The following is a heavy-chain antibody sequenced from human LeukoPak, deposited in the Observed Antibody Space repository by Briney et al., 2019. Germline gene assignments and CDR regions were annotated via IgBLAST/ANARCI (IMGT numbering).Heavy chain of an antibody. Sequence: GGSLRLSCAASGFTFSKAWMSWVRQAPGKGLEWVGRIKSKTDGGTTDYAAPVKDRFTISRDDSKNTLYLQMDSLKTEDTAVYYCAWHYYDYWGQGTLVTVSS. J-gene: IGHJ4*02. CDR3: AWHYYDY. V-gene: IGHV3-15*01. CDR1: GFTFSKAW. CDR2: IKSKTDGGTT.